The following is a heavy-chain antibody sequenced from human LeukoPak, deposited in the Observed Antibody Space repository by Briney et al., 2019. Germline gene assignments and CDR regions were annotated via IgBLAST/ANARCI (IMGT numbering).Heavy chain of an antibody. CDR1: GGSISRYY. Sequence: SETLSLTCTVSGGSISRYYWSWIRQPPGKGLEWIGYKDYSGSTNYNPSLKSRVTISVDTSKNQFSLKLSSVTAADTAVYYCARVYYSSSYDYWYFDLWGRGTLVTVSS. V-gene: IGHV4-59*01. CDR3: ARVYYSSSYDYWYFDL. J-gene: IGHJ2*01. D-gene: IGHD6-13*01. CDR2: KDYSGST.